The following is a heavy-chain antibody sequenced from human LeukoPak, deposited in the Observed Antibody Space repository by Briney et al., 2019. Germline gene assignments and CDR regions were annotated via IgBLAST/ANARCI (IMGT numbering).Heavy chain of an antibody. J-gene: IGHJ4*02. Sequence: SETLSLTCTVSDCSISTYYWSWIRQPPGKGLEWIGEINHSGRTNYNASLKSRVTISVDTSKNQFSLKMSYVTAADTAVYYCARGPLYSDYDYGSDYWGRGILVTVSS. CDR2: INHSGRT. CDR3: ARGPLYSDYDYGSDY. D-gene: IGHD5-12*01. CDR1: DCSISTYY. V-gene: IGHV4-34*01.